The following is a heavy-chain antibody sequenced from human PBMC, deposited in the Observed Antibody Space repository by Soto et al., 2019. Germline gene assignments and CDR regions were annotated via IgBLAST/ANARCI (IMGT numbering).Heavy chain of an antibody. CDR3: ARKDKSGYFNWFDP. CDR1: GGSISSGGYY. J-gene: IGHJ5*02. Sequence: SETLSLTCTVSGGSISSGGYYWSWIRQHPGKGLEWIGYIYYSGSTYYNPSLKSRVTISVDTSKNQFSLKLSSVTAADTAVYFCARKDKSGYFNWFDPWGQGTLVTVSS. D-gene: IGHD3-22*01. V-gene: IGHV4-31*03. CDR2: IYYSGST.